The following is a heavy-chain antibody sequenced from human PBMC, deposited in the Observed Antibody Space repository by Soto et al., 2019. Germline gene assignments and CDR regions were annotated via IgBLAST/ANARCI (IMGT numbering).Heavy chain of an antibody. J-gene: IGHJ4*02. CDR3: ARDLACCNPDY. V-gene: IGHV1-3*01. Sequence: QVQLVQSGAEVKKPGASVKVSCKASGYTFTSYAMHWVRQAPGQRLEWMGWINAGNGNTKYSQNFQGRVTITRDTSASTAYMGRSRLRDKDMDLYYCARDLACCNPDYWGQGTLVTVSS. D-gene: IGHD2-21*01. CDR1: GYTFTSYA. CDR2: INAGNGNT.